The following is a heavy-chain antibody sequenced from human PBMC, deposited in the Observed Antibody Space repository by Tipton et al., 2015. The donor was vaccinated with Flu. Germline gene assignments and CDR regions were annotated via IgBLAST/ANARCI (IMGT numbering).Heavy chain of an antibody. D-gene: IGHD3-10*01. CDR3: ARHSGSRSYPLDY. J-gene: IGHJ4*02. V-gene: IGHV4-4*07. CDR1: GGSLSSYF. CDR2: IYPSGTT. Sequence: TLSLTCTVSGGSLSSYFWSWIRQPAGKGLEWIGRIYPSGTTSYNPSLQSRVSISIDTSKNQFSLKLSSVTAADTAVYYCARHSGSRSYPLDYWGQGTLVTVSS.